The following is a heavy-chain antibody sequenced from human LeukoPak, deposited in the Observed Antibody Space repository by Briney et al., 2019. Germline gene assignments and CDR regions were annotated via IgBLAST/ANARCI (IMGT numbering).Heavy chain of an antibody. D-gene: IGHD5-18*01. J-gene: IGHJ4*02. CDR3: ARVVDTAMAPYFDY. CDR2: ISPDSGGT. CDR1: GYTFTGYY. V-gene: IGHV1-2*02. Sequence: ASVKVSCKASGYTFTGYYIHWVRQAPGQGPEWMGWISPDSGGTNYAQKFQGRVTITTDESTSTAYMELSSLRSEDTAVYYCARVVDTAMAPYFDYWGQGTLVTVSS.